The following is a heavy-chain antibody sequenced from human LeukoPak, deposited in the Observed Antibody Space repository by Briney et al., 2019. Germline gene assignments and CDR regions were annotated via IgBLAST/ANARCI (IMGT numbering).Heavy chain of an antibody. V-gene: IGHV3-11*04. D-gene: IGHD2-21*01. Sequence: GGSLRLSCAASGFTFSDYYMSWIRQAPGKGLEGVSYISSSGSTIYYADSVKGRFTISRDNAKNSLYLQMNSLRAEDTAVYYCVRDVIGSYFDYWGQGTLVTVSS. CDR1: GFTFSDYY. CDR2: ISSSGSTI. J-gene: IGHJ4*02. CDR3: VRDVIGSYFDY.